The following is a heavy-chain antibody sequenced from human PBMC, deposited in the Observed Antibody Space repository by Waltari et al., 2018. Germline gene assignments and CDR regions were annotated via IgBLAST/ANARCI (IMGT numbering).Heavy chain of an antibody. J-gene: IGHJ2*01. CDR1: GGSISSYY. Sequence: QVQLQESGPGLVKPSETLSLTCTVSGGSISSYYWSWIRQPAGKGLEWIGRIYTSGSTNYSPSLKSRVTMSVDTSKNQFSLKLSSVTAADTAVYYCARDQLYDILTGYYTYFDLWGRGTLVTVSS. D-gene: IGHD3-9*01. V-gene: IGHV4-4*07. CDR2: IYTSGST. CDR3: ARDQLYDILTGYYTYFDL.